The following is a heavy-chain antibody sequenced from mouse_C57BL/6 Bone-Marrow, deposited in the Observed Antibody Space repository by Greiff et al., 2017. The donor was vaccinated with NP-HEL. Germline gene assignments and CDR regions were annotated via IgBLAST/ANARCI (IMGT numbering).Heavy chain of an antibody. V-gene: IGHV1-7*01. CDR1: GYTFTSYW. Sequence: QVQLQQSGAELAKPGASVKLSCKASGYTFTSYWMHWVKQRPGQGLEWIGYINPSSGYTKYNEKFKDKATLTADKSSSTAYMQLSSLTYEDSAVYDCASYYGSSSYYFDYWGQGTTLTVSS. D-gene: IGHD1-1*01. CDR2: INPSSGYT. J-gene: IGHJ2*01. CDR3: ASYYGSSSYYFDY.